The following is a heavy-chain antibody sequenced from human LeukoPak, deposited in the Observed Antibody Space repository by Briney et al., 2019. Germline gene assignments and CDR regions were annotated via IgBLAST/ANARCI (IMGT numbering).Heavy chain of an antibody. V-gene: IGHV1-2*02. J-gene: IGHJ4*02. CDR2: INPNSGGT. CDR3: ARVVYDSSTYPKSYFDF. CDR1: GYTFTGYY. Sequence: ASVKVSCKASGYTFTGYYMHWVRQAPGQGLEWMGWINPNSGGTNYAQKFQGRVTMTRDTSISTAYMELSGLRSDDTAVYYCARVVYDSSTYPKSYFDFWGQGTLVTVSS. D-gene: IGHD3-22*01.